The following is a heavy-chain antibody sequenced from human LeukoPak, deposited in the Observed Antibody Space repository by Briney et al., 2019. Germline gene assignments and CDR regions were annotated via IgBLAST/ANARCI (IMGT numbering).Heavy chain of an antibody. CDR1: GYTFTGYY. D-gene: IGHD3-9*01. J-gene: IGHJ6*02. CDR2: INPNSGGT. V-gene: IGHV1-2*06. Sequence: ASVKVSCKASGYTFTGYYIHWVRQAPGQGLEWMGRINPNSGGTRYAQKFQGRVTMTRNTSISTAYMELSSLRSEDTAVYYCARDKGYFDWADYYYYGMDVWGQGTTVTVSS. CDR3: ARDKGYFDWADYYYYGMDV.